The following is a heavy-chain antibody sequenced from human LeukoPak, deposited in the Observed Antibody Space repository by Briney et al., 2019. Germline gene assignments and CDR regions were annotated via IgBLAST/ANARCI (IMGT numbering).Heavy chain of an antibody. CDR2: ISSGSSFI. J-gene: IGHJ5*02. V-gene: IGHV3-21*01. Sequence: PGGSLRLSCAASGFTFGSYAMNWVRQAPGKGLEWVSSISSGSSFIYYADSVKGRFTIARDNAKNSLYLQMNSLRPEDTVIYYCVRDQGGERWFDPWGQGTLVTVSS. D-gene: IGHD3-16*01. CDR1: GFTFGSYA. CDR3: VRDQGGERWFDP.